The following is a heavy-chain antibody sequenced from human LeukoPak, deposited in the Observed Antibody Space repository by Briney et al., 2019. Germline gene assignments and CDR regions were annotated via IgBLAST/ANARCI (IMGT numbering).Heavy chain of an antibody. CDR1: GLTFSTYA. D-gene: IGHD6-13*01. CDR2: ISGSGGNT. V-gene: IGHV3-23*01. CDR3: AKGAIAAAGRGFDP. J-gene: IGHJ5*02. Sequence: GGSLRLSCAASGLTFSTYAMSWVRQAPGKGLEWVSAISGSGGNTRYADSVKGRFTISRDNSKNTLYLQMNSLRAEDTAVYYCAKGAIAAAGRGFDPWGQGTLVTVSS.